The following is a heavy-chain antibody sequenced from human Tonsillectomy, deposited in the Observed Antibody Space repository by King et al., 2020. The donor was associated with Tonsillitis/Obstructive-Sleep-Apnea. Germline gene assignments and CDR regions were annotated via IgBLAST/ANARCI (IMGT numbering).Heavy chain of an antibody. CDR3: ARIGTIFFDH. J-gene: IGHJ4*02. CDR2: IYNSGRT. D-gene: IGHD1-7*01. CDR1: WGSVSSGTYY. V-gene: IGHV4-61*01. Sequence: VQLQESGPGLVKPSETLSLICTVSWGSVSSGTYYRSWIRQPPGKGLAWLGYIYNSGRTKYNPSLKRRVTISVDTSKNQFSLKLSSVTAADTAVYYCARIGTIFFDHWGQGTLVTVSS.